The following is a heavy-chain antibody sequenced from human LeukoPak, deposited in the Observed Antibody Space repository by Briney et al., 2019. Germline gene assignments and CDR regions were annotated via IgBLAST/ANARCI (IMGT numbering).Heavy chain of an antibody. J-gene: IGHJ5*02. CDR2: IYYSGST. CDR1: GGSISSSSYY. D-gene: IGHD1-1*01. V-gene: IGHV4-39*07. Sequence: SETLSLTCTVSGGSISSSSYYWGWIRQPPGKGLEWIGSIYYSGSTYYNPSLKSRVTISVDTSKNQFSLKLSSVTAADTAVYYCARAVSRVRELAYNWFDPWGQGTLVTVSS. CDR3: ARAVSRVRELAYNWFDP.